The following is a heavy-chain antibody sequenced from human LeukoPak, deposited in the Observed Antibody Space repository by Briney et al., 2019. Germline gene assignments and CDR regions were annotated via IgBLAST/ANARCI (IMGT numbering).Heavy chain of an antibody. V-gene: IGHV4-59*01. CDR3: ARGDYYGSGRFHY. CDR2: IYYSGST. CDR1: GGSISSYY. Sequence: SETLSLTCTVSGGSISSYYWSWIRQPPGKGLEWIGYIYYSGSTNYNPSLKSRVTISVDTSKNQFSLKLSSVTAADTAVYYCARGDYYGSGRFHYWGQGALVTVSS. D-gene: IGHD3-10*01. J-gene: IGHJ4*02.